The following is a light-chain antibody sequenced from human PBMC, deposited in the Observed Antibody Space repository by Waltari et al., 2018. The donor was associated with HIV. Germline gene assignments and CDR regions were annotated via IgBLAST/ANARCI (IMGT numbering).Light chain of an antibody. CDR1: SRDVRSHNL. J-gene: IGLJ3*02. CDR2: EVI. V-gene: IGLV2-23*02. Sequence: QSALTQPASVSGSPGQSIPISCTATSRDVRSHNLVSWYQHHPGRAPKLIIYEVIKRPSGVSHRFSGSKSGNTASLTISGLQAEDEADYYCCSFADTNTWVFGGGTKLTVL. CDR3: CSFADTNTWV.